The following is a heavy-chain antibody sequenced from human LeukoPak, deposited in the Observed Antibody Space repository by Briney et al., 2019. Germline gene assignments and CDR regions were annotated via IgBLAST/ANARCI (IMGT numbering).Heavy chain of an antibody. CDR1: GGTFSSYG. D-gene: IGHD2-21*01. J-gene: IGHJ4*02. V-gene: IGHV1-18*03. Sequence: ASVKVSCKASGGTFSSYGISWVRQAPGQGLEWMGWISAYNGNANYAQKLQGRVTMTTDTSTSTAYMELRSLRSDDMAVYYCARSSSVTIPGYYFDYWGQGTLVTVSS. CDR2: ISAYNGNA. CDR3: ARSSSVTIPGYYFDY.